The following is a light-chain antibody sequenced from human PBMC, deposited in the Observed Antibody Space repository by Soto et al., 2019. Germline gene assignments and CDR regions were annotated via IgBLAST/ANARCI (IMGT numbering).Light chain of an antibody. CDR1: SSDVGGYDY. Sequence: ALTQPASVSGSPGQSITISCTGTSSDVGGYDYVSWYQHHPGKAPKLMIYDVSNRPPGVSNRFSGSKSGNTASLTISGLQAEDEADYYCSSYTSSSLYVFGTGTKVTVL. CDR2: DVS. J-gene: IGLJ1*01. V-gene: IGLV2-14*03. CDR3: SSYTSSSLYV.